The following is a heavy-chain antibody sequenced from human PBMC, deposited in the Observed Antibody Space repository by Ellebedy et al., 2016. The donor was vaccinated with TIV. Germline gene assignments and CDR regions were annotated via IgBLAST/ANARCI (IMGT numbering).Heavy chain of an antibody. CDR3: ARGLRRAFDY. CDR2: MNPNSGNT. V-gene: IGHV1-8*01. CDR1: GYTFTTYD. Sequence: ASVKVSXXASGYTFTTYDINWVRQTTGQGLEWMGWMNPNSGNTGYAQKFQGRVTMTRNTSISTAYMELSSLRSEDTAVYYCARGLRRAFDYWGQGTLVTVSS. J-gene: IGHJ4*02. D-gene: IGHD1-26*01.